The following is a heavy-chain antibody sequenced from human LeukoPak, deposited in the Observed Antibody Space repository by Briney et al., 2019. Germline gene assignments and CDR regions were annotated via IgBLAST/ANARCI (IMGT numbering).Heavy chain of an antibody. Sequence: SETLSLTCAVYGGSFSGYYWSWIRQPPGKGLEWIGEINHSGSTNYNPSLKSRVTISVDTSKNQFSLKLSSVTAADTAVYYCARRGVRYFDWLLSRHRKGGAYYFDYWGQGTLVTVSS. CDR2: INHSGST. V-gene: IGHV4-34*01. CDR1: GGSFSGYY. D-gene: IGHD3-9*01. CDR3: ARRGVRYFDWLLSRHRKGGAYYFDY. J-gene: IGHJ4*02.